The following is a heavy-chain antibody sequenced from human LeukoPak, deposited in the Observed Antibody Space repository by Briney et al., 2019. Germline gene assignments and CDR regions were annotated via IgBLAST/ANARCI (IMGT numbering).Heavy chain of an antibody. Sequence: PGGSLRLSCAASGFTFSSYAMSGVRQAPGKGLEWVSAISGSGGSTYYADSVKGRFTISRDNSKNTLYLQMNSLRAEDTAVYYCANLVRFGRRFDYWGQGTLVTVSS. D-gene: IGHD3-16*01. CDR3: ANLVRFGRRFDY. CDR2: ISGSGGST. V-gene: IGHV3-23*01. J-gene: IGHJ4*02. CDR1: GFTFSSYA.